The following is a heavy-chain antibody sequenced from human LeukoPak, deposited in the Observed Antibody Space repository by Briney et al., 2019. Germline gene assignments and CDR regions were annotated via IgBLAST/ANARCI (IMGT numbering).Heavy chain of an antibody. CDR3: ARPQSNYYDSTPHDAFDI. Sequence: SETLSLTCTVSGGSISSYYWSWIRQPPGKGLEWIGYIYYSGSTNYNPSLKSRVTISVDTSKNQFSLKLSSVTAADTAVYYCARPQSNYYDSTPHDAFDIWGQGTMVTVSS. D-gene: IGHD3-22*01. V-gene: IGHV4-59*01. J-gene: IGHJ3*02. CDR1: GGSISSYY. CDR2: IYYSGST.